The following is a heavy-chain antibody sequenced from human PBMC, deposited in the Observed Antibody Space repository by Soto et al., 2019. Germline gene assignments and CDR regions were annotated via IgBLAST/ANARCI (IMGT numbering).Heavy chain of an antibody. D-gene: IGHD2-8*02. V-gene: IGHV1-18*04. CDR2: IGPYKGGT. Sequence: QIQLVQSGPEVKRPGASVRVSCNASGYSFVSHGISWVRQAPGQGLEWMAWIGPYKGGTKYEQRLQGRVTVTTDTHTSSVYMELRNLGPDDTAVYYCARDVQHWWDYATGGFDYWGQGTRVAVSS. J-gene: IGHJ4*02. CDR1: GYSFVSHG. CDR3: ARDVQHWWDYATGGFDY.